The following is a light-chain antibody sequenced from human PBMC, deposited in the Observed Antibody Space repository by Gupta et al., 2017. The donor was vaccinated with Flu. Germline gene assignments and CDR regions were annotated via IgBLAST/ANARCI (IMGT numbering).Light chain of an antibody. V-gene: IGLV1-40*01. CDR2: ANN. J-gene: IGLJ2*01. Sequence: SSNIGAGYDIHWYQHLPVTAPKLLLYANNNRPAGVPDRFSGSKSATSASLAIIGLQTEDEADYYCQSYYSSLTGSVFGGGTKLTVL. CDR3: QSYYSSLTGSV. CDR1: SSNIGAGYD.